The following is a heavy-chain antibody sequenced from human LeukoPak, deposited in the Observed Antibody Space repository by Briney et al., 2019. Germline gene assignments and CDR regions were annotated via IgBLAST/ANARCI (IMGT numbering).Heavy chain of an antibody. J-gene: IGHJ4*02. Sequence: PGGSLRLSCAASGFTFSSYSMNWVRQAPGKGLEWVSSISSSSSYIYYADSVKGRFTISRDNAKNPLYLQMNSLRAEDTAVYYCARDDRRYYYDSSGYYYGYWGQGTLVTVSS. D-gene: IGHD3-22*01. CDR2: ISSSSSYI. V-gene: IGHV3-21*01. CDR1: GFTFSSYS. CDR3: ARDDRRYYYDSSGYYYGY.